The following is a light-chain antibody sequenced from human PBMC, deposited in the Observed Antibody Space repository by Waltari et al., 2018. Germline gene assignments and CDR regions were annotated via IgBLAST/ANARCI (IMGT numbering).Light chain of an antibody. V-gene: IGLV1-47*01. Sequence: QSVLTQPPSASGTPGQRVTIPCSGSRSNIGRNYVYGYQQLPGTAPKLLIYRNNQRPSGVPDRFSGSKSGTSASLAISGLRSEDEADYYCAAWDDSLSGRVFGGGTKVTVL. CDR3: AAWDDSLSGRV. J-gene: IGLJ3*02. CDR2: RNN. CDR1: RSNIGRNY.